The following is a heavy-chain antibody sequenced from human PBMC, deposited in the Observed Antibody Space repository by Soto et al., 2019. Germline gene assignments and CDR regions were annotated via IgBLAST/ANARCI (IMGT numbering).Heavy chain of an antibody. Sequence: QVQLVQSVAEVRKPGASVKISCKASGYTFTSYYIHWVRQAPGQGLEWMGIIKPGSGSTTYAQEFQGRVTMTSDTSTSTVDMELSSLRSEDTAVYFGAREGGGAARGDYWGLGTLVTVSS. J-gene: IGHJ4*02. CDR1: GYTFTSYY. CDR3: AREGGGAARGDY. CDR2: IKPGSGST. V-gene: IGHV1-46*01. D-gene: IGHD3-16*01.